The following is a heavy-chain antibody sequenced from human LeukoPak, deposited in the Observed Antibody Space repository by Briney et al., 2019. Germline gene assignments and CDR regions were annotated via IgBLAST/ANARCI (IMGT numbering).Heavy chain of an antibody. CDR2: IIPIFGTA. Sequence: SVKVSCKASRGTFSSYAISWVRPAPRQGLEWMGGIIPIFGTANYAQKFQGGVTITADESTSTAYMELSSLRSEDTAVYYCARDASGATDAFDIWGQGTMVTVSS. J-gene: IGHJ3*02. D-gene: IGHD1-26*01. V-gene: IGHV1-69*13. CDR1: RGTFSSYA. CDR3: ARDASGATDAFDI.